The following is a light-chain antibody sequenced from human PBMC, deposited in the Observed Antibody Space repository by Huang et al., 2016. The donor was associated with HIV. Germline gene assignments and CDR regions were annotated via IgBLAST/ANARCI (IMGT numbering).Light chain of an antibody. V-gene: IGKV1D-13*01. Sequence: QLTQSPSSLSASVGDRVTITCRASQGISNTLAWYQQKTGKAPKLLIYDASSLQTGAPSRFSGSGSGTDFTLTINSLQPEDCATYYCQQFNHYPLTFGGGTKVEIE. CDR3: QQFNHYPLT. J-gene: IGKJ4*01. CDR1: QGISNT. CDR2: DAS.